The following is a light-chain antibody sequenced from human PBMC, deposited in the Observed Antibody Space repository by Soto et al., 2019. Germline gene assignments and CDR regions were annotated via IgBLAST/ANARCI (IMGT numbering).Light chain of an antibody. CDR1: SGSIASNY. J-gene: IGLJ2*01. V-gene: IGLV6-57*04. CDR3: QSYDSSNHVV. CDR2: KDN. Sequence: NFMLTQPHSVSESPGKTVTISCTRSSGSIASNYVQWYQQRPGSAPTTVIYKDNQRPSGVPDRFSGSIDSSSNSASLTISGLKTEDEADYCCQSYDSSNHVVFGGGTKLTVL.